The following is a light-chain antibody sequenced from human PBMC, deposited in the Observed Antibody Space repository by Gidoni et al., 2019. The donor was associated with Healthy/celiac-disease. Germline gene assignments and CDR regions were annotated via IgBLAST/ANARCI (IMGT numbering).Light chain of an antibody. V-gene: IGKV3-11*01. CDR3: HQRSNWPPGA. CDR1: QSLSNY. J-gene: IGKJ1*01. Sequence: EIVLTQSPATLSLSPGETATLSCRASQSLSNYLAWYQQNPGQAPRLLIYDASNRATGIPARFSGSGSGTDFTLTISILEPEDFAVYYCHQRSNWPPGAFXXXTKVELK. CDR2: DAS.